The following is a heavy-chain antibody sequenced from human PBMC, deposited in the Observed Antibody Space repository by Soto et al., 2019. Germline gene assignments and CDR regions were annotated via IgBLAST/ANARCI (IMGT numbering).Heavy chain of an antibody. Sequence: SETLSLTCTVSGGSISSYYWSWIRQPPGKGLEWIGYIHYSGSTNYNPSLKSRVTISGDTSKNQFSLKLSSVTAADTAVYYCARGHYDFWSGYFATVDFWGQGILVTVSS. V-gene: IGHV4-59*08. CDR3: ARGHYDFWSGYFATVDF. J-gene: IGHJ4*02. D-gene: IGHD3-3*01. CDR2: IHYSGST. CDR1: GGSISSYY.